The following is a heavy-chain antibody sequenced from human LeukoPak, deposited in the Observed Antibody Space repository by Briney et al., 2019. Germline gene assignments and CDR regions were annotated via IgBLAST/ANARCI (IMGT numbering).Heavy chain of an antibody. D-gene: IGHD3-10*01. J-gene: IGHJ5*02. CDR1: GFTFSSYA. CDR2: IGGSGDRT. Sequence: GGSLRLSCAASGFTFSSYAMSWVRQAPGKGLERVSGIGGSGDRTYYADSVRGRFTISRDNFKNTLHLQMNSLTAEDTAVYYCVKDRGDYGSGRENWFDPWGQGTLVTVSS. CDR3: VKDRGDYGSGRENWFDP. V-gene: IGHV3-23*01.